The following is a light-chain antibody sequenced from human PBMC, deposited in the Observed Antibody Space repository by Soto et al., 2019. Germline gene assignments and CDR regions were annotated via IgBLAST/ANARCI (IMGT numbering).Light chain of an antibody. J-gene: IGKJ5*01. CDR3: QQSYSTPPIT. Sequence: DIQMTQSPSTLSASVGDRVTITCRASQSISSWLAWYQQKPGKAPNLLIYKASSLESGVPSRFSGSGSGTEFTLTISSLQPDDFATYYCQQSYSTPPITFGQGTRLEI. CDR2: KAS. V-gene: IGKV1-5*03. CDR1: QSISSW.